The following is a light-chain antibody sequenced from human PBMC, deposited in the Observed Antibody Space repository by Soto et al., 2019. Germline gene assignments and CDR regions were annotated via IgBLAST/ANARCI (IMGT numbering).Light chain of an antibody. Sequence: IQLTQSPSSLSASVGDSVTITCRASQSIHTWLAWYQQKPGRTPKLLIYKASVLESGVPSRFSGSGSGTEFTLTISSLQPDDFATYYCQQYNSHPYTFGRGTKLQIK. CDR1: QSIHTW. CDR3: QQYNSHPYT. V-gene: IGKV1-5*03. CDR2: KAS. J-gene: IGKJ2*01.